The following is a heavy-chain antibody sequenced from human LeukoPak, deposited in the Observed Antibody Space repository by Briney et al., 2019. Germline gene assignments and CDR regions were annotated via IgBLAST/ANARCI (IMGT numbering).Heavy chain of an antibody. CDR1: GFTFSNAW. CDR2: IKSKTDGGTT. Sequence: PGGSLRLSCAASGFTFSNAWMKWVRQAPGKGLEWVGRIKSKTDGGTTDYAAPVKGRFTISRDDSKNTLYLQMNSLKTEDTAVYYCTTERSLRYFDWLSGYYYGMDVWGQGTTVTVSS. J-gene: IGHJ6*02. CDR3: TTERSLRYFDWLSGYYYGMDV. V-gene: IGHV3-15*07. D-gene: IGHD3-9*01.